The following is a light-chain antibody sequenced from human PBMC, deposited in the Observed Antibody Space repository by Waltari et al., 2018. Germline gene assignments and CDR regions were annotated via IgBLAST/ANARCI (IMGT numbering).Light chain of an antibody. CDR2: RNN. CDR1: SSNIGSQY. CDR3: AVWDDSLSAWV. V-gene: IGLV1-47*01. Sequence: QSVLTQPPSASGTPGQRVTISCSGSSSNIGSQYVFWYQQLPGTAPKLPSYRNNQRPSGVPDRFSGSKAGTSASLAISGLRSEDEADYHCAVWDDSLSAWVFGGGTKLTVL. J-gene: IGLJ3*02.